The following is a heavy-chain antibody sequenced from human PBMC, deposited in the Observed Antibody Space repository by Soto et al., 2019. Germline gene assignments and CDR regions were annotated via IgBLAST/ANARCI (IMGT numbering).Heavy chain of an antibody. D-gene: IGHD6-13*01. V-gene: IGHV3-23*01. J-gene: IGHJ3*02. CDR3: AKDIQGRVATTGDDAFDI. CDR2: ISSSGGTT. Sequence: EVQLLESGGGLVQPGGSLRLSCVGSEFTFSNYAMNWVRQAPGEGPEWVSLISSSGGTTYYADSVKGRFSISRDNSKNTLYLQMNSLRVEDTAIYYCAKDIQGRVATTGDDAFDIWGQGTMVTVSS. CDR1: EFTFSNYA.